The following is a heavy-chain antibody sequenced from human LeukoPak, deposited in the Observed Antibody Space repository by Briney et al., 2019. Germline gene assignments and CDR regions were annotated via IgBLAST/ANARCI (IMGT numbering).Heavy chain of an antibody. CDR3: ASSHYDSSSYRLLYFQH. J-gene: IGHJ1*01. V-gene: IGHV4-34*01. D-gene: IGHD3-22*01. Sequence: SETLSLTCAVYGGSFSGYYWSWIRQPPGEGLEWIGEINHSGSTNYNPSLKSRVTISVDTSKNQFSLKLSSVTAADTAVYYCASSHYDSSSYRLLYFQHWGQGTLVTVSS. CDR1: GGSFSGYY. CDR2: INHSGST.